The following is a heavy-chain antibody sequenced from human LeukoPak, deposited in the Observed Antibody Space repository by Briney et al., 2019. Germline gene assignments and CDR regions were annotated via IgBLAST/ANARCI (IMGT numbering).Heavy chain of an antibody. CDR1: GFTVSTNY. V-gene: IGHV3-53*01. Sequence: GGTLRLSCVVSGFTVSTNYMSWVHQAPGKGLEWVSLIYSGGSTYYADSVKGRFTISRDNSKNTLYLQMNSLRAEDTAVYYCARRAGGYSHPYDYWGQGTLVTVSS. D-gene: IGHD4-23*01. CDR2: IYSGGST. J-gene: IGHJ4*02. CDR3: ARRAGGYSHPYDY.